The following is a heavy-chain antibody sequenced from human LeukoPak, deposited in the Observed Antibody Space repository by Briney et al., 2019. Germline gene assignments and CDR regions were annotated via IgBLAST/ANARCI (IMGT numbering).Heavy chain of an antibody. CDR2: IYYSGST. CDR1: GGSISSGDYY. CDR3: ARDPLYYGSGSSPFDY. Sequence: SQTLSLTCTVSGGSISSGDYYWSWIRQPPGKGLEWIGYIYYSGSTYYNPSLKGRVTISVDTSKNQFSLKLSSVTAADTAVYYCARDPLYYGSGSSPFDYWGQGTLVTVSS. V-gene: IGHV4-30-4*01. D-gene: IGHD3-10*01. J-gene: IGHJ4*02.